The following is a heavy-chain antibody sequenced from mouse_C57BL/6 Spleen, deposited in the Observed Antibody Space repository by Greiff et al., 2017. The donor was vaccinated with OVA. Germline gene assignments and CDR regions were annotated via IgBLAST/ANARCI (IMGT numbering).Heavy chain of an antibody. D-gene: IGHD2-14*01. J-gene: IGHJ1*03. CDR2: ISSGGSYT. Sequence: EVMLVESGGDLVKPGGSLKLSCAASGFTFSSYGMSWVRQTPDKRLEWVATISSGGSYTYYPDSVKGRFTISRDNAKNTLYLQMSSLKSEDTAMYYCARPPIGLRNFDVWGTGTTVTVSS. CDR3: ARPPIGLRNFDV. CDR1: GFTFSSYG. V-gene: IGHV5-6*01.